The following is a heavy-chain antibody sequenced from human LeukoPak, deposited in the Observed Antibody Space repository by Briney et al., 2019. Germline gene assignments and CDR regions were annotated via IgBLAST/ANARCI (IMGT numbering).Heavy chain of an antibody. CDR2: IYYSGST. Sequence: LQTLSLTCTVSGGSISSGGYYWSWIRQHPGKGLEWIGYIYYSGSTYYNPSLKSRVTISVDTSKNQFSLKLSSVTAADTAVYYCARAATVTSVYFDYWGQGTLVTVSS. V-gene: IGHV4-31*03. D-gene: IGHD4-11*01. CDR3: ARAATVTSVYFDY. J-gene: IGHJ4*02. CDR1: GGSISSGGYY.